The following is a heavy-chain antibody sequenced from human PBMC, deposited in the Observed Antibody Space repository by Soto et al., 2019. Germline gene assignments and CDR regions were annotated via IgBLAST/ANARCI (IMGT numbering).Heavy chain of an antibody. Sequence: QVQLVESGGGVVQPGRSLRLSCAASGFTFSSYAMHWVRQAPGKGLEWVAVISYDGSNKYYADSVKGRFTISRDNSKNTLYLQMNSLRAEDTAVYYCARDRVRDFWSGFNGMDVW. CDR2: ISYDGSNK. CDR1: GFTFSSYA. J-gene: IGHJ6*01. D-gene: IGHD3-3*01. CDR3: ARDRVRDFWSGFNGMDV. V-gene: IGHV3-30-3*01.